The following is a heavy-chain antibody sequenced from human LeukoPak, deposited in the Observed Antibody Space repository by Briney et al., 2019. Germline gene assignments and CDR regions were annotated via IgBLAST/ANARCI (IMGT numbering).Heavy chain of an antibody. Sequence: GESLKISCKGSGYSFTSYRIGWVRQMPGKGLEWMGRIDPSDSYTKYSPSFQGHVTISADKSISTAYLQWSSLKASDTAMYYCARHLGRCSGGSCYSLPTVDYWGQGTLVTVSS. D-gene: IGHD2-15*01. V-gene: IGHV5-10-1*01. CDR2: IDPSDSYT. CDR1: GYSFTSYR. J-gene: IGHJ4*02. CDR3: ARHLGRCSGGSCYSLPTVDY.